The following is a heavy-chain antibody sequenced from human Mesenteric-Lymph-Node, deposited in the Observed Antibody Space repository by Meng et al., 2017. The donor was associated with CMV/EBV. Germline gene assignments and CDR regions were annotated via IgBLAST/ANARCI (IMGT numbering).Heavy chain of an antibody. CDR1: GFTFHYFW. Sequence: GESLKISCVDSGFTFHYFWMNWVRQAPGRGLEWVANIKADGSAEYYVDSVKSRFTISRDNAKKSLFLQMNSLKGEDTAVYYCLGGHYPGDWRQGTQVTVSS. CDR2: IKADGSAE. J-gene: IGHJ4*02. V-gene: IGHV3-7*01. D-gene: IGHD3-22*01. CDR3: LGGHYPGD.